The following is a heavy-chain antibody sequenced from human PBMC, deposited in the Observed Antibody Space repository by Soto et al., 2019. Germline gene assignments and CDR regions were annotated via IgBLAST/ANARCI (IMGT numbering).Heavy chain of an antibody. D-gene: IGHD3-22*01. CDR3: ARDPYYDSSGYLASHGMDV. CDR2: IYSGGST. J-gene: IGHJ6*02. V-gene: IGHV3-53*04. Sequence: AGSLRLSCAASGFTVSSNYMSWVRQAPGKGLEWVSVIYSGGSTYYADSVKGRFTISRHNSKNTLYLQMNSLRAEDTAVYYCARDPYYDSSGYLASHGMDVWGQGTTVTVSS. CDR1: GFTVSSNY.